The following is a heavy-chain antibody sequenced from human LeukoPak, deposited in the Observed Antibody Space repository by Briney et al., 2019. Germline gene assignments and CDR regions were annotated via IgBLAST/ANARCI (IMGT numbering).Heavy chain of an antibody. Sequence: PGGSLRLSCAASGFTFSSYSMNWVRQAPGKGLEWVSYISSSGSTIYYADSVKGRFTISRDNAKNSLYLQMNSLRAEDTAVYYCARDRLRYGEFDYWGQGTLVTVSS. CDR2: ISSSGSTI. D-gene: IGHD3-10*01. CDR3: ARDRLRYGEFDY. CDR1: GFTFSSYS. V-gene: IGHV3-48*04. J-gene: IGHJ4*02.